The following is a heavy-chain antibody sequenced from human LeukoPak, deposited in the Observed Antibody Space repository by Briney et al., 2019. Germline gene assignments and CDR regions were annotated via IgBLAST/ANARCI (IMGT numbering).Heavy chain of an antibody. J-gene: IGHJ6*03. CDR2: VTTSGGST. V-gene: IGHV3-23*01. CDR3: AKRGNPTVGHHYLDV. Sequence: GGSLRLSCAASGFTFSSYDMSWVRQAPREGLEWVSSVTTSGGSTFYADSVMGRLTISRDNSRNTLYLQMNSLSAEDTAIYYCAKRGNPTVGHHYLDVWGKGTTVSVSS. CDR1: GFTFSSYD. D-gene: IGHD1-1*01.